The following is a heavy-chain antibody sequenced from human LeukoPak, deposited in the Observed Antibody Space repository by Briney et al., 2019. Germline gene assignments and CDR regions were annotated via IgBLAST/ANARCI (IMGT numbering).Heavy chain of an antibody. V-gene: IGHV4-59*01. D-gene: IGHD3-9*01. CDR1: GGSISSYY. CDR3: ARRDILTGACDY. CDR2: IYYSGST. J-gene: IGHJ4*02. Sequence: SETLSLTCTVSGGSISSYYWSWIRQPPGKGLEWIGYIYYSGSTNYNPSLKSRVTISVDTSKNQFSLKLSSVTAADTAVYYCARRDILTGACDYWGQRTLVTVSS.